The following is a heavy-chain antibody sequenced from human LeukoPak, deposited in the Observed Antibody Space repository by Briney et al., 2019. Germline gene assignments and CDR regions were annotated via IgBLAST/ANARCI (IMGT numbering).Heavy chain of an antibody. CDR2: FDVAETDT. D-gene: IGHD3-3*01. J-gene: IGHJ4*02. Sequence: ASVKVSCKVSGYTLSELSMHWVRQTPGKGLEWMGGFDVAETDTIYAQKFQGRVTMTEDTSTDTAYMELNSLSSEDTAVYYCSSSGVEEWQGLHFWGQGTLVTVSS. CDR3: SSSGVEEWQGLHF. CDR1: GYTLSELS. V-gene: IGHV1-24*01.